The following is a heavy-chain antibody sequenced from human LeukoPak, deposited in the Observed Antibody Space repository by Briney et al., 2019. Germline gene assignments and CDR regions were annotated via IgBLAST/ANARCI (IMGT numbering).Heavy chain of an antibody. CDR2: ISYDGSNK. J-gene: IGHJ4*02. CDR1: GFMFSSYA. Sequence: GGSLRLSCAASGFMFSSYAMSWVRQAPGKGLEWVAVISYDGSNKYYADSVKGRFTISRDNSKNTLYLQMNSLRAEDTAVYYCARDFYGSGSQFDYWGQGTLVTVSS. CDR3: ARDFYGSGSQFDY. V-gene: IGHV3-30-3*01. D-gene: IGHD3-10*01.